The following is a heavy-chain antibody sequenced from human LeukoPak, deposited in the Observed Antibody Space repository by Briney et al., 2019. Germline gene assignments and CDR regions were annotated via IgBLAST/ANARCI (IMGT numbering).Heavy chain of an antibody. CDR1: GGTFSSYA. Sequence: ASVKVSCKASGGTFSSYAISWVRQAPGQRLEWMGWINAGNGNTKYSQKFQGRVTITRDTSASTAYMELSSLRSEDTAVYYCARGRLKRYYDFWSGRYYFDYWGQGTLVTVSS. J-gene: IGHJ4*02. CDR3: ARGRLKRYYDFWSGRYYFDY. D-gene: IGHD3-3*01. CDR2: INAGNGNT. V-gene: IGHV1-3*01.